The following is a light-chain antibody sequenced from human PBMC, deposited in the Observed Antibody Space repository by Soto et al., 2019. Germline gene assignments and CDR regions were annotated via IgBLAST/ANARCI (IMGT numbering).Light chain of an antibody. CDR3: AAGDDSLRGVV. CDR2: KSN. J-gene: IGLJ2*01. V-gene: IGLV1-47*01. Sequence: QSVLTQPRSASGTPGQTVTISCSGTSSNIESNHVSWYQQLPGTAPKLLFYKSNRRPSGVPDRFSASKSGTSASLAISGLRSEDEADYYCAAGDDSLRGVVFGGGTKLTVL. CDR1: SSNIESNH.